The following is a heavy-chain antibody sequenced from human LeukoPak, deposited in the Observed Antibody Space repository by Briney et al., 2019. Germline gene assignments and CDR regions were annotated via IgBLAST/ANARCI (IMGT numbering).Heavy chain of an antibody. J-gene: IGHJ1*01. CDR2: INPNSGGT. D-gene: IGHD6-13*01. CDR1: GYTFTGFY. CDR3: ARVGRRIAAAEYFQH. Sequence: PRASVKVSCKASGYTFTGFYMHWVRQAPGQGLEWMGWINPNSGGTNYAQKFQGRVTMTRDTSISTAYMELSRLRSDDTAVYYCARVGRRIAAAEYFQHWGQGTLVTVSS. V-gene: IGHV1-2*02.